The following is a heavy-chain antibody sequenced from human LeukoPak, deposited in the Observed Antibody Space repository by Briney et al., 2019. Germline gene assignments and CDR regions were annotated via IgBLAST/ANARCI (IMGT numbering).Heavy chain of an antibody. CDR2: IFPILGIP. V-gene: IGHV1-69*02. CDR1: VGTFSSYT. Sequence: AVTVSCMSSVGTFSSYTISWVRPAPGQGLEWMGLIFPILGIPNYAQKFQGRVTLTADKSTSTAYMELSSLRSEDTAVYYCARYVVVPAANQGGNWFDRWGQGTLVTVSS. CDR3: ARYVVVPAANQGGNWFDR. J-gene: IGHJ5*02. D-gene: IGHD2-2*01.